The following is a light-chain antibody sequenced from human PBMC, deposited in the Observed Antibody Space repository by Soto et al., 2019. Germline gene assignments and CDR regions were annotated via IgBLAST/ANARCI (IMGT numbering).Light chain of an antibody. J-gene: IGLJ3*02. Sequence: QSALTQPASVSGSPGQSITISCTGTSSDVGRYNYVSWYQQHPGKAPKLMIYNVNNRPSGASNRFSGSESGNTASLTISGLQAEDEADYYCSSYTSSGTRVFGGGTKLTVL. CDR1: SSDVGRYNY. V-gene: IGLV2-14*01. CDR2: NVN. CDR3: SSYTSSGTRV.